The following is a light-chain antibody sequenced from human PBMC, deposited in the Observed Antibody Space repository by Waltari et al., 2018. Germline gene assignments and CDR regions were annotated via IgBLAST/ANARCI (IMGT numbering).Light chain of an antibody. J-gene: IGLJ2*01. CDR1: SSDVGGYNY. CDR3: CSYAGSYTFGV. Sequence: QSALTQPRSVSGSPGQSVTISCTGTSSDVGGYNYVSWYQQLPGKAPKLTIYEINERPPGVPDRFSGSKSGNTASLTISGLQAEDEADYYCCSYAGSYTFGVFGGGTKVTVL. CDR2: EIN. V-gene: IGLV2-11*01.